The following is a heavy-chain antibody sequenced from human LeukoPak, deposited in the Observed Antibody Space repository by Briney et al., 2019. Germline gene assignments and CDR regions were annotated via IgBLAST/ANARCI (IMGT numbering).Heavy chain of an antibody. CDR1: GYTFTSYG. D-gene: IGHD4-17*01. Sequence: GASVKVSCKASGYTFTSYGISWVRQAPGQGLEWMGWISAYNGNTNYAQKLQGRVTMTTDTSTSTAYMELRSLRSDDTAVYYCARVGNHDNGDQHIGAFDIWGQGTMVTVSS. CDR2: ISAYNGNT. V-gene: IGHV1-18*01. CDR3: ARVGNHDNGDQHIGAFDI. J-gene: IGHJ3*02.